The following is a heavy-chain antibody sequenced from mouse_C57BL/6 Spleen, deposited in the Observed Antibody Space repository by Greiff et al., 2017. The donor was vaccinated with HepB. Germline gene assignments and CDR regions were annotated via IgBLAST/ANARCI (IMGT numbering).Heavy chain of an antibody. D-gene: IGHD1-1*01. Sequence: EVKLMESGGGLVKPGGSLKLSCAASGFTFSSYAMSWVRQTPEKRLEWVATISDGGSYTYYPDNVKGRFTISRDNAKNNLYLQMSHLKSEDTAMYYCARDRGVYYGSSYDYWGQGTTLTVSS. CDR3: ARDRGVYYGSSYDY. V-gene: IGHV5-4*01. CDR1: GFTFSSYA. J-gene: IGHJ2*01. CDR2: ISDGGSYT.